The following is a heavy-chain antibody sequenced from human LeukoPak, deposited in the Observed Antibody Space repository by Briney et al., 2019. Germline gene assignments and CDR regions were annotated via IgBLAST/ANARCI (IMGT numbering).Heavy chain of an antibody. CDR3: AKARSRSSASSDY. J-gene: IGHJ4*02. CDR1: GYTFTGYY. Sequence: ASVKVSCKASGYTFTGYYMHWVRQAPGQGLEWMGWINPNSGDTNYAQKLQDRVTMTRDTSISTAYVELTSLRSDDTAVYYCAKARSRSSASSDYWGQGTLVTVSS. CDR2: INPNSGDT. D-gene: IGHD6-6*01. V-gene: IGHV1-2*02.